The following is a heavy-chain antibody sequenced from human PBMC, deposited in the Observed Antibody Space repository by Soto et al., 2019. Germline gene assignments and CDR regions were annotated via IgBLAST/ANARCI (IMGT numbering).Heavy chain of an antibody. CDR2: ISGSGGST. D-gene: IGHD1-7*01. Sequence: EVQLLESGGGLVQPGGSLRLSCAASGFTFSRYAMSWVRQAPGKGLEWVSAISGSGGSTYYADSVKGRFTISRDNSKNTLYLQMNSLRAEDTAVYYCAKGDDITGTTNTHWGQGTLVTVSS. CDR1: GFTFSRYA. J-gene: IGHJ4*02. V-gene: IGHV3-23*01. CDR3: AKGDDITGTTNTH.